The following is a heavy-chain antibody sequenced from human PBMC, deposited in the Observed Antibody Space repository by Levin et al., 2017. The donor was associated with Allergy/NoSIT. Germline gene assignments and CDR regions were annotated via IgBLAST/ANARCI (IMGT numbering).Heavy chain of an antibody. CDR2: IYYSGST. J-gene: IGHJ4*02. CDR1: GGSISSYY. V-gene: IGHV4-59*01. D-gene: IGHD6-19*01. CDR3: ARGEPYNSGWIDY. Sequence: SETLSLTCTVSGGSISSYYWSWIRQPPGKGLEWIGYIYYSGSTNYNPSLKSRVTISVDTSKNQFSLKLSSVTAADTAVYYCARGEPYNSGWIDYWGQGTLVTVSS.